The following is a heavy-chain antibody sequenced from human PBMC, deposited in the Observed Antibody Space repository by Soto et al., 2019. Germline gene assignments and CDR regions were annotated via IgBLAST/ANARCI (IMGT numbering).Heavy chain of an antibody. J-gene: IGHJ6*02. V-gene: IGHV3-30-3*01. CDR2: ISYDGSNK. CDR1: GFTFSSYA. Sequence: QVQLVESGGGVVQPGRSLRLSCAASGFTFSSYAMHWVRQAPGKGLEWVAVISYDGSNKYYADSVKGRFTISRDNSKNTLYLQMNSLRDEDTAVYYCARDDGSGSYYTYGMDVWGQGTTVTVSS. D-gene: IGHD3-10*01. CDR3: ARDDGSGSYYTYGMDV.